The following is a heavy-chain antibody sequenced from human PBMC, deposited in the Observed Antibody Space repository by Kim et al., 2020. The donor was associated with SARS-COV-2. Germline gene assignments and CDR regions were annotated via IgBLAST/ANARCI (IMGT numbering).Heavy chain of an antibody. CDR2: ISSSSSYI. V-gene: IGHV3-21*01. CDR1: GFTFSSYS. J-gene: IGHJ6*02. D-gene: IGHD3-10*01. CDR3: ARYPPGSYYIGGYYYYGMDV. Sequence: GGSLRLSCAASGFTFSSYSMNWVRQAPGKGLEWVSSISSSSSYIYYADSVKGRFTISRDNAKNSLYLQMNSLRAEDTAVYYCARYPPGSYYIGGYYYYGMDVWGQGTTVTVSS.